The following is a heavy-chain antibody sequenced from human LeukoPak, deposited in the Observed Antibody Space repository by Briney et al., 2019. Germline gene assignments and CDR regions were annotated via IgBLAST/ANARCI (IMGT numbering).Heavy chain of an antibody. Sequence: SETLSLTCTVSGGSISSYYWSWIRQPPGKGLEWIGYIYYSGSTNYNPSLKSRVTMSVDTSKNQFSLKLSSVTAADTAVYYCAREVTPVPFFDYWGQGTLVTVSS. D-gene: IGHD4-23*01. V-gene: IGHV4-59*01. J-gene: IGHJ4*02. CDR3: AREVTPVPFFDY. CDR2: IYYSGST. CDR1: GGSISSYY.